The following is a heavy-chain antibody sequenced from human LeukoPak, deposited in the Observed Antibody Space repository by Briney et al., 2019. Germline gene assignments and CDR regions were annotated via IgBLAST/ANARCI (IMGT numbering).Heavy chain of an antibody. J-gene: IGHJ6*02. CDR1: GFTFSSYA. CDR2: ITGGGGST. CDR3: AKIPTLEYSSSSYYYGMDV. D-gene: IGHD6-6*01. V-gene: IGHV3-23*01. Sequence: PGASQRLSCVASGFTFSSYAMSWVRQAPGKGLEWVSAITGGGGSTHYADSVKGRFTISRDNSKNTLYQQMNSLRAEDTAVYYCAKIPTLEYSSSSYYYGMDVWGQGTTVTVSS.